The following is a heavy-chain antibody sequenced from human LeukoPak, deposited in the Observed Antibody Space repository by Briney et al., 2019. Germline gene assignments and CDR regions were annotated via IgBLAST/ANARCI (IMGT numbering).Heavy chain of an antibody. J-gene: IGHJ5*02. V-gene: IGHV4-34*01. CDR1: GGSFSGYH. D-gene: IGHD6-19*01. Sequence: SETLSLTCAVYGGSFSGYHWSWIRQSPGKGLEWIGEINHSESTNYNPSLKSRITISVDTSKNQFSLKLSSVTAADTAVYYCARYYLQWLARSTNWFDPWGQGTLVTVSS. CDR2: INHSEST. CDR3: ARYYLQWLARSTNWFDP.